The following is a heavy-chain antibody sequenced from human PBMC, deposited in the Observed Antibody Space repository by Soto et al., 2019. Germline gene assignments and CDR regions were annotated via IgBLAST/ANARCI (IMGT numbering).Heavy chain of an antibody. CDR1: GYNFSAYT. Sequence: QAQLVQSGAEMKKPGASVKVSCKATGYNFSAYTMNWVREAPGQSLEWMGWINAGSGNTKYSQNFQGRVSITRDTSASTVYMELTGLTSEDTAVYYCARDTETLGPRANDALDIWGQGTMVTVSS. CDR2: INAGSGNT. V-gene: IGHV1-3*01. CDR3: ARDTETLGPRANDALDI. J-gene: IGHJ3*02.